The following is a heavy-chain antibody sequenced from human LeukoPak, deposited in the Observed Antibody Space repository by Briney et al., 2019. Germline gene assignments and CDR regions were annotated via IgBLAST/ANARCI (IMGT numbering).Heavy chain of an antibody. D-gene: IGHD3-3*01. CDR2: ISGSSGST. V-gene: IGHV3-23*01. CDR3: AKVESPYYDFWSGYYYYFDY. CDR1: GFTLSSYA. Sequence: GGSLRLSCAASGFTLSSYAMSWVRQAPGKGLEWVSAISGSSGSTYYADSVKGRFTISRDNSKNTLYLQMNSLRAEDTAVYYCAKVESPYYDFWSGYYYYFDYWGQGTLVTVSS. J-gene: IGHJ4*02.